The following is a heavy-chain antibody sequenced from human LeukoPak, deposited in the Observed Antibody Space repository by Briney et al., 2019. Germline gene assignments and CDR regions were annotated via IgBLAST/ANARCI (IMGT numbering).Heavy chain of an antibody. CDR2: IKQDGSEK. CDR1: GYSISSGYY. Sequence: ETLSLTCTVSGYSISSGYYWGWVRQAPGKGLEWVANIKQDGSEKYFVDSVRGRFTVFTDTAKNSLYLQMNNLRAGDTAVYYCARGPYYYDSSGNYKFDSWGQGALVTVSS. D-gene: IGHD3-22*01. CDR3: ARGPYYYDSSGNYKFDS. V-gene: IGHV3-7*01. J-gene: IGHJ4*02.